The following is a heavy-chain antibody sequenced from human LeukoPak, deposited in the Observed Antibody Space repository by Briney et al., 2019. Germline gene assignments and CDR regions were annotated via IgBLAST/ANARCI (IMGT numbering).Heavy chain of an antibody. CDR1: GFTFSSYW. V-gene: IGHV3-7*03. Sequence: GGSLRLSCAASGFTFSSYWMSWVRQAPGKGLEWVANIKQDGSEKYYVDSVKGRFTISRDNAKNSLYLQMNSLSAEDTAVYYCARDLVHNYDYVWGSYRTDLFDYWGQGTLVTVSS. J-gene: IGHJ4*02. D-gene: IGHD3-16*02. CDR2: IKQDGSEK. CDR3: ARDLVHNYDYVWGSYRTDLFDY.